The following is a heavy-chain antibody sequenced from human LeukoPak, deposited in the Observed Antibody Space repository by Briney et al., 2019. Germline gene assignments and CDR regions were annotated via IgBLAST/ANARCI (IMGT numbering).Heavy chain of an antibody. CDR1: GGSISSGDYY. Sequence: SETLSLTCTVSGGSISSGDYYWSWIRQPPGKGLEWIGYIYYSGSTYYNPSLKSRVTISVDTSKNQFSLKLSSVTAADTAVYYCARRYYYDSSGYLHIYEFDYWGQGTLVTVSS. CDR2: IYYSGST. CDR3: ARRYYYDSSGYLHIYEFDY. D-gene: IGHD3-22*01. V-gene: IGHV4-30-4*01. J-gene: IGHJ4*02.